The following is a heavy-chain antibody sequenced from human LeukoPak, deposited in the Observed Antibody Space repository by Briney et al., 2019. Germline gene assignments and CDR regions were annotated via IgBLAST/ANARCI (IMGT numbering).Heavy chain of an antibody. V-gene: IGHV4-4*07. D-gene: IGHD3-3*01. CDR2: IYTSGST. J-gene: IGHJ5*02. CDR3: ARAAYDFWSGYLNWFDP. Sequence: PSETLSLTCTVSGGSISSYYWSWIRQPAGKGLEWIGRIYTSGSTTYNPSLKSRVTMSVDTSKNQFSLKLSSVTAADTAVYYCARAAYDFWSGYLNWFDPWGQGTLVTVSS. CDR1: GGSISSYY.